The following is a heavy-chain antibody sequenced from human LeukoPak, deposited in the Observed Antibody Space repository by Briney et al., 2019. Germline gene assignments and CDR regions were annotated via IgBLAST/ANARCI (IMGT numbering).Heavy chain of an antibody. CDR3: ARQGGVYYYDSSGPGSLDY. CDR2: IYPGDSDT. Sequence: GESLKISCKGSGYSFTSYWIGWVRQLPGKGLEWMGIIYPGDSDTRYSPSFQGQVTISADKSISTAYLQWRSLKASDTAMYYCARQGGVYYYDSSGPGSLDYWGQGTLVTVSS. J-gene: IGHJ4*02. CDR1: GYSFTSYW. V-gene: IGHV5-51*01. D-gene: IGHD3-22*01.